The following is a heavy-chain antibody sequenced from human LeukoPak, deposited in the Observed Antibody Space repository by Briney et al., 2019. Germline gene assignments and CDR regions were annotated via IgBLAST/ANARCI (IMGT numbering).Heavy chain of an antibody. J-gene: IGHJ4*02. CDR1: GGSISSGDYY. Sequence: SQTLSLTCTVSGGSISSGDYYWSWIRQPPGKGLEWIGYIYYSGSTYYNPSLKSRVTISVDTSKNQFSLKLSSVTAADTAVYYCARYYDSSGYYLTGFDYWGQGTLVTVSS. D-gene: IGHD3-22*01. CDR3: ARYYDSSGYYLTGFDY. V-gene: IGHV4-30-4*01. CDR2: IYYSGST.